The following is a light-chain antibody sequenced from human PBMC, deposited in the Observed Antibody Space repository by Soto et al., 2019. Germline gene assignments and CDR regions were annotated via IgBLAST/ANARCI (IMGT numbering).Light chain of an antibody. V-gene: IGKV3-20*01. CDR3: QHYFSSSIT. CDR1: QSVSSTY. J-gene: IGKJ5*01. CDR2: GAS. Sequence: DIVLTQARGTRCLSPVEGATLSCRASQSVSSTYIAWYQQKPGQAPRLLIYGASSRATGIPDRFSGSGSGSDFTLTISRLEPEDFAVYYCQHYFSSSITFGQGTRLEIK.